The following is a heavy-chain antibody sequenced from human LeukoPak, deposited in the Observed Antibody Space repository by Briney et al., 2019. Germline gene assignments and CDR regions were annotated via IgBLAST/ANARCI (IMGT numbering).Heavy chain of an antibody. J-gene: IGHJ4*02. CDR1: GFTFSSYT. V-gene: IGHV3-21*01. Sequence: PGGSLRLSCAASGFTFSSYTMNWVRQAPGKGLEWVSSISSSSSYIYYADSVKGRFTLSRDNAKNSLYLQMNSLRAEETAVYYCARVRSWSGQEAYWGQGTLVTVSS. CDR3: ARVRSWSGQEAY. CDR2: ISSSSSYI. D-gene: IGHD3-3*01.